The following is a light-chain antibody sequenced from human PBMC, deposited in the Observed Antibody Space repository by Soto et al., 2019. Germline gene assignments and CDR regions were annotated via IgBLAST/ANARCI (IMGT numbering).Light chain of an antibody. V-gene: IGLV3-25*03. J-gene: IGLJ2*01. CDR1: ALPKPY. Sequence: YELTQPPSVSVSPGQTARITCAGDALPKPYDYWYQQKPGQAPVLVIYKDSERPSGIPERFSGSSSGTTVTLTISGVQAEDEDDYYCQSADSSGTYVVFGGGTKLTVL. CDR3: QSADSSGTYVV. CDR2: KDS.